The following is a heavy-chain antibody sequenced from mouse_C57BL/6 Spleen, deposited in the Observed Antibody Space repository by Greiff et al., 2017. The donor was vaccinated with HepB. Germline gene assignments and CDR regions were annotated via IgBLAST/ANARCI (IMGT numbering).Heavy chain of an antibody. J-gene: IGHJ3*01. CDR3: ARREDYGFAY. Sequence: EVHLVESGGGLVKPGGSLKLSCAASGFTFSDYGMHWVRQAPEKGLEWVAYISSGSSTIYYADTVKGRFTISRDNAKNTLFLQMTSLRSEDTAMYYCARREDYGFAYWGQGTLVTVSA. CDR1: GFTFSDYG. D-gene: IGHD2-4*01. V-gene: IGHV5-17*01. CDR2: ISSGSSTI.